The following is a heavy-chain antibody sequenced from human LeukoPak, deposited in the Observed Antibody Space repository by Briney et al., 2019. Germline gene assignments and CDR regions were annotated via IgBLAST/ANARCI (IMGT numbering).Heavy chain of an antibody. CDR2: IYYSGYT. V-gene: IGHV4-59*08. J-gene: IGHJ4*02. CDR1: GASISSYY. CDR3: ARRYYTNGVYYYDY. Sequence: KASETLSLTCTVSGASISSYYWSWIRQPPGKGLEWIGYIYYSGYTNYNPSLKSRVTISVDTSKNQFSLKLSSVTAADTAVYYCARRYYTNGVYYYDYWGQGTLVTVSS. D-gene: IGHD2-8*01.